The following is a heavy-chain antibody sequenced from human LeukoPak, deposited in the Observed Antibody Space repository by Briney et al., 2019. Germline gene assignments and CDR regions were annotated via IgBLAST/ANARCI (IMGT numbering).Heavy chain of an antibody. CDR1: GFTFTSSA. J-gene: IGHJ4*02. D-gene: IGHD1-26*01. CDR2: IAVGSGNT. V-gene: IGHV1-58*01. CDR3: AADPGLVVGARDFDY. Sequence: ASVKVSCKASGFTFTSSAVQWVRQARGQRLEWIGWIAVGSGNTNYAQKFQERVTITRDMSTSTAYMELSSLRSEDTAVYYCAADPGLVVGARDFDYWGQGTLVTVSS.